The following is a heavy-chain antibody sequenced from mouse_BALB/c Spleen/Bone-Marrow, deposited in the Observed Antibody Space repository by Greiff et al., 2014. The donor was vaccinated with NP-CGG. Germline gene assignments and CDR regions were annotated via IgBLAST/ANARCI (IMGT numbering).Heavy chain of an antibody. D-gene: IGHD2-1*01. V-gene: IGHV1S81*02. CDR1: GYTFTSYW. Sequence: QVQLQQSGAELVKPGASVKLSCKASGYTFTSYWMHWMKQRPGQGLEWIGEINPSNGRTNYNEKFKNKATLTVDKSSSTAYMQLSSLTSEDSAVYSCAEGNPFAYWGQGTLVTVSA. CDR2: INPSNGRT. J-gene: IGHJ3*01. CDR3: AEGNPFAY.